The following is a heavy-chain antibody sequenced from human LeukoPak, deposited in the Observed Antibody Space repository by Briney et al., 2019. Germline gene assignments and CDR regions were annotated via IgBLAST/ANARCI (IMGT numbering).Heavy chain of an antibody. V-gene: IGHV3-21*01. D-gene: IGHD6-13*01. J-gene: IGHJ4*02. Sequence: GGSLRLSCVASGFTFSGYTMNWVRQAPGKGLEWVSSITSSSTYIYYADSVRGRFTISRDNAKNSLYLQMNSLRAEDTAVYFCARGTAGEFDYWGQGTLVTVSS. CDR2: ITSSSTYI. CDR1: GFTFSGYT. CDR3: ARGTAGEFDY.